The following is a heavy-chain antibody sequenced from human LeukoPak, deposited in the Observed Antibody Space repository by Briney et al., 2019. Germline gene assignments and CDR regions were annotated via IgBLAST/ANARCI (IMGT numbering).Heavy chain of an antibody. CDR3: ARVPWVGKLDV. CDR2: IYTSGST. J-gene: IGHJ6*04. CDR1: GYSIKNGYY. Sequence: SETLSLTCAVSGYSIKNGYYWAWIRQPPGKGLEWIGRIYTSGSTNYNPSLKSRVTISVDTSKNQFSLKLSSVTAADTAVYYCARVPWVGKLDVWGKGTTVTVSS. D-gene: IGHD1-26*01. V-gene: IGHV4-38-2*01.